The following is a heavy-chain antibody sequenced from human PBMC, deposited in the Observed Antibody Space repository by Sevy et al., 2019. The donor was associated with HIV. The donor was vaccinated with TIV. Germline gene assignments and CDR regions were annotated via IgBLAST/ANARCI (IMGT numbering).Heavy chain of an antibody. CDR1: GLTLSSYA. D-gene: IGHD2-15*01. J-gene: IGHJ6*02. CDR3: AKAPPGHCSSGSCPRAYYYYGMDV. Sequence: GGSLRLSCADSGLTLSSYAMNWVRQAPGKGLEWVSAISGRGGSTYYADSVEGRFTISRDNSKNTQYLQRNSLRAEDTAVYYCAKAPPGHCSSGSCPRAYYYYGMDVWGQGTTVTVSS. CDR2: ISGRGGST. V-gene: IGHV3-23*01.